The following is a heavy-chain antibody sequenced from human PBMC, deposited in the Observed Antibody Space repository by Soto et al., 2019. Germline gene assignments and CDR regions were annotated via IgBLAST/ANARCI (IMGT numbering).Heavy chain of an antibody. D-gene: IGHD2-2*02. CDR1: GGTFSSYA. CDR3: ARDGCSSTSCYTSNWFDP. Sequence: QVQLVQSGAEVKKPGSSVKVSCKASGGTFSSYAISWVRQAPGQGLEWMGGIIPIFGTANYALKFQGRVTITADESTSTAYMELSSLRSEDTAVYYCARDGCSSTSCYTSNWFDPWGQGTLVTVSS. V-gene: IGHV1-69*01. CDR2: IIPIFGTA. J-gene: IGHJ5*02.